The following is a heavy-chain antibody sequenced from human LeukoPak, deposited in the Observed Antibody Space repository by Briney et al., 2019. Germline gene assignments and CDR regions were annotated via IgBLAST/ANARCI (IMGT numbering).Heavy chain of an antibody. CDR2: IRSKTHSGAT. V-gene: IGHV3-49*03. CDR1: GFTFGDYA. D-gene: IGHD5-18*01. Sequence: PGESLRLSCTASGFTFGDYAMSWFRQAPGKGLEWLGFIRSKTHSGATEYAASVRGRFTISRDDSKSIAYLQMDSLKTEDTAMYYCTRGYSYGFHWGQGTLVTVSS. J-gene: IGHJ4*02. CDR3: TRGYSYGFH.